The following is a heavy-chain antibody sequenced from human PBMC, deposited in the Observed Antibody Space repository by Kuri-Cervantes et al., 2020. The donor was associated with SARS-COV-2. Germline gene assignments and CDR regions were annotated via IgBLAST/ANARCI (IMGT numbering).Heavy chain of an antibody. CDR3: ARAPYLDFGAGSYYARGYYYYGMDV. J-gene: IGHJ6*02. CDR1: GGSISSSSYY. CDR2: IYYSGST. Sequence: GSLRLSCTVSGGSISSSSYYWGWIRQPPGKGLEWIGNIYYSGSTNYNPSLKSRVTISVDTSKNQFSLKLSSVTAADTAVYYCARAPYLDFGAGSYYARGYYYYGMDVWGQGTTVTVSS. D-gene: IGHD3-10*01. V-gene: IGHV4-39*07.